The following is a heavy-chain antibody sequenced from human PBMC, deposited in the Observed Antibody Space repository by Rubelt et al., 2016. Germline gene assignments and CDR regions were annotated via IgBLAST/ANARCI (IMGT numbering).Heavy chain of an antibody. D-gene: IGHD3-16*01. CDR2: TSGDGGVK. Sequence: HLVESGGGVVQPGRSLRLSCAASGFTFSGHALHWVRQAPGKGLVWVAVTSGDGGVKYYSDYVRGRFTISRYKNKNTLFLQMNSLTTEDTAMYFCARGPNDYVWGSSHFGNWGKGTLVTVSS. J-gene: IGHJ4*02. V-gene: IGHV3-30*10. CDR1: GFTFSGHA. CDR3: ARGPNDYVWGSSHFGN.